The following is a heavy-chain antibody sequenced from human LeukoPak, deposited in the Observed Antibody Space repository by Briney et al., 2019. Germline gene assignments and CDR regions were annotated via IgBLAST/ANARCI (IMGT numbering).Heavy chain of an antibody. CDR3: TTIQRAIWSDFEY. CDR2: IKSKSDGETR. D-gene: IGHD5-24*01. Sequence: GGSLRLSCAGSGFTFGGAWMSRVRQAPGKGLEWVDRIKSKSDGETRDYVAPVKGRFTISRDDSKNTLFLQMNSLKIEDTGVYYCTTIQRAIWSDFEYWGQGALVTASS. CDR1: GFTFGGAW. V-gene: IGHV3-15*01. J-gene: IGHJ4*02.